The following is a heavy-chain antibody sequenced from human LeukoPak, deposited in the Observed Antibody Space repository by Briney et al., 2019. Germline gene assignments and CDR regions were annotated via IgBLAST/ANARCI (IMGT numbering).Heavy chain of an antibody. CDR3: AREGNWGYDY. J-gene: IGHJ4*02. Sequence: GGSLRLSCAAFGFTFRSYWMTWVRQAPGKGLEWVANIKPDESEKYYMDSVKGRFTISRDNAKNSVYLQMNSLRAEDTAVYYCAREGNWGYDYWGQGTLVTVSS. CDR2: IKPDESEK. V-gene: IGHV3-7*01. D-gene: IGHD7-27*01. CDR1: GFTFRSYW.